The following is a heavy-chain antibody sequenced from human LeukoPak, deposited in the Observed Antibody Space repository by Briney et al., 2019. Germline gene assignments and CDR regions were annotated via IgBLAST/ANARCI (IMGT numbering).Heavy chain of an antibody. CDR2: INPNSGDT. J-gene: IGHJ4*02. D-gene: IGHD7-27*01. Sequence: ASVKVSCKASGYTFTGYFMHWVRQAPGQGLEWMGRINPNSGDTNYAQNFQGRVTMTRDTSISTAYMELSRLRSDDTAVYYCAGDLSSTSNWELDYWGQGTLVTVSS. CDR3: AGDLSSTSNWELDY. V-gene: IGHV1-2*06. CDR1: GYTFTGYF.